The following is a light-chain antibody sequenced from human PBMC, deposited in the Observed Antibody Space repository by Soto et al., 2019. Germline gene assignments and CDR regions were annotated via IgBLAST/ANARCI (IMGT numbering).Light chain of an antibody. CDR2: GAS. Sequence: EIVMTQSPATLSLSPGERATLSCRASQSVSSYLAWYQQKPGQAPRLLIYGASSRATGIPDRFSGSGSGTDLTVSISRLEPEDFAVYYCQQYGSSPPTWTFGQGTKVDIK. V-gene: IGKV3-20*01. CDR3: QQYGSSPPTWT. CDR1: QSVSSY. J-gene: IGKJ1*01.